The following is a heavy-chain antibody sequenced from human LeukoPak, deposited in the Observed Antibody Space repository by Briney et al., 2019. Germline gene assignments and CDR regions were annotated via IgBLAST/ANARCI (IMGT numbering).Heavy chain of an antibody. Sequence: PSETLSLTCTVSGGSISSYYWSWIRQPPGKGLEWIGYIYYSGSTNYNPSLKSRVTISVDTSKNQFSLKLSSVTAADTAVYYCARVRPGNGLGSGSYWDYWGQGTLVTVSS. J-gene: IGHJ4*02. CDR1: GGSISSYY. CDR3: ARVRPGNGLGSGSYWDY. D-gene: IGHD1-26*01. V-gene: IGHV4-59*01. CDR2: IYYSGST.